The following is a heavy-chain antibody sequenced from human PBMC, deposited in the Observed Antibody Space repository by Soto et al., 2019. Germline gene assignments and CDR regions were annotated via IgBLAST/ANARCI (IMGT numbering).Heavy chain of an antibody. Sequence: GESLKISCSISGFTFSSYAMHWVRQAPGKGLEYVSSISSSGGPTYYVDSVKGRFTISRDNSRNTLFLQMSSLRPEDTAVYYCVKGRWVDYWGQGTLVTVSS. J-gene: IGHJ4*02. V-gene: IGHV3-64D*06. D-gene: IGHD1-26*01. CDR2: ISSSGGPT. CDR1: GFTFSSYA. CDR3: VKGRWVDY.